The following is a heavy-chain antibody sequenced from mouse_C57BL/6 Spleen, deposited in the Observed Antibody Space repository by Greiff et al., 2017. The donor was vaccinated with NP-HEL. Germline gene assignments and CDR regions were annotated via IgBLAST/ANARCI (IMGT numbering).Heavy chain of an antibody. CDR1: GFTFSDYY. J-gene: IGHJ1*03. CDR3: ARYYYCSSYWYFDV. Sequence: EVKLVESEGGLVQPGSSMKLSCTASGFTFSDYYMAWVRQVPEKGLEWVANINYDGSSTYYLDSLKSRFIISRDNAKNILYLQMSSLKSEDTATYSCARYYYCSSYWYFDVWGTGTTVTVSS. V-gene: IGHV5-16*01. D-gene: IGHD1-1*01. CDR2: INYDGSST.